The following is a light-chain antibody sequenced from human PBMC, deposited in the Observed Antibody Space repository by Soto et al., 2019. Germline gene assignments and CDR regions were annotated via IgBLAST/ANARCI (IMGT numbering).Light chain of an antibody. CDR3: CSYAGSSTFNV. V-gene: IGLV2-23*03. J-gene: IGLJ1*01. Sequence: QSVLTQPASVSGSPGQSITISCTGTSSDVGSYNLVSWYQQHPGKAPKLMIYEGSKRPSGVSNRFSGSKSGNTASLTISGLQAEDEADDYCCSYAGSSTFNVFGTGTKVTVL. CDR1: SSDVGSYNL. CDR2: EGS.